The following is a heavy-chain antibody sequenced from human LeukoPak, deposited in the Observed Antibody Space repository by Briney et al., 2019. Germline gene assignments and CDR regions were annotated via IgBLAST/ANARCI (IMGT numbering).Heavy chain of an antibody. CDR1: GFTFSSYW. CDR3: ARDPGYYDSSGYAFDI. D-gene: IGHD3-22*01. Sequence: PGGSLRLSCAASGFTFSSYWMSWVRQAPGKGVEWVANIKQDGSEKYYVDSVKGRFTISRDNAKNSLYLQMNSLRAEDTAVYYCARDPGYYDSSGYAFDIWGQGTMVTVSS. J-gene: IGHJ3*02. CDR2: IKQDGSEK. V-gene: IGHV3-7*01.